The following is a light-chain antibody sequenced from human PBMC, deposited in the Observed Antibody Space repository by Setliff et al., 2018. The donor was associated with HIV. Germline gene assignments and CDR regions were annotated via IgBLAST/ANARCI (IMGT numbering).Light chain of an antibody. CDR3: ATWDDSLNGNV. CDR2: RNN. CDR1: SSNIGSNI. V-gene: IGLV1-44*01. Sequence: QSVLTQPPSASGTPGQRVTISCSGSSSNIGSNIVNWYQHLPGTAPKLLISRNNQRPSGVPDRFSGSKSGTSASLAISGLQSEDEADYYCATWDDSLNGNVFGSGTK. J-gene: IGLJ1*01.